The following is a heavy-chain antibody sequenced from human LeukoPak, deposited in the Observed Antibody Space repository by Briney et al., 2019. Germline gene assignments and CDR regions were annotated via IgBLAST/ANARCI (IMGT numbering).Heavy chain of an antibody. J-gene: IGHJ4*02. CDR2: IWYDGSNK. CDR1: GFTFSSYG. Sequence: PGGSLRLSCSASGFTFSSYGMHWVRQAPGKGLEWVAVIWYDGSNKYYADSVKGRFTISRDNSKNTLYLQMNSLRAEDTAVYYCARTLFDYGHYSDYWGQGTLVTLSS. V-gene: IGHV3-33*08. D-gene: IGHD4-17*01. CDR3: ARTLFDYGHYSDY.